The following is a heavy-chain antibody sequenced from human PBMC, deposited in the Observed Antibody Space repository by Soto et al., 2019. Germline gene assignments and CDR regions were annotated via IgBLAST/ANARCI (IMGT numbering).Heavy chain of an antibody. J-gene: IGHJ5*02. D-gene: IGHD5-12*01. CDR1: SGSISSSNW. CDR3: ARAVGSGYDYNANWFDP. CDR2: IYHSGST. Sequence: SETLSLTCAVSSGSISSSNWWSWVRQPPGKGLEWIGEIYHSGSTNYNPSLRSRVTISVDESKNQFSLRLSSVTAADTAVYYCARAVGSGYDYNANWFDPWGQGTLVTVSS. V-gene: IGHV4-4*02.